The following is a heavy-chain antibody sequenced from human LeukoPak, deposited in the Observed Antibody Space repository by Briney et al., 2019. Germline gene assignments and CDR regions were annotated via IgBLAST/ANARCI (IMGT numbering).Heavy chain of an antibody. CDR1: GGSISSYY. D-gene: IGHD1-26*01. CDR2: IYYSGST. V-gene: IGHV4-59*01. Sequence: PSETLSLTCTVSGGSISSYYWSWIRQPPGKGLEWIGYIYYSGSTNYNPSLKSRVTISVDTSKNQFSLKLSSVTAADTAVYYCARGQVGATGPFDYWGQGTLVTVSS. CDR3: ARGQVGATGPFDY. J-gene: IGHJ4*02.